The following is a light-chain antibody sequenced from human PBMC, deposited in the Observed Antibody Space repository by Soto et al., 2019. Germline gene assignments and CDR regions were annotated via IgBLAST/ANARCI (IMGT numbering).Light chain of an antibody. V-gene: IGLV2-14*03. J-gene: IGLJ1*01. CDR2: GVN. CDR1: ISDLGTYNY. CDR3: CPYSTITTYV. Sequence: QSVLTQPASVSGSPGQSVTISCNGSISDLGTYNYVSWFQQHPDKAPKLMIFGVNDRPSGVSDRFSGSKSGNTASLTISGLQAEDEADYYCCPYSTITTYVFGTGTKLTVL.